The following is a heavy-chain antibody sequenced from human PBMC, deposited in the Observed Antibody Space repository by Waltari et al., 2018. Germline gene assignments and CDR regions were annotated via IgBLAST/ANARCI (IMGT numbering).Heavy chain of an antibody. CDR3: AREDIRLGAFDI. Sequence: QVQLVQSGAEVKKPGASVKVSCKVSGYTLTELSMHWVRQAPGKRLELVGGFDPEDGETNYAQKFQGRVTMTEDTSTDTAYMELSSLRSEDTAVYYCAREDIRLGAFDIWGQGTMVTVSS. J-gene: IGHJ3*02. D-gene: IGHD3-9*01. V-gene: IGHV1-24*01. CDR1: GYTLTELS. CDR2: FDPEDGET.